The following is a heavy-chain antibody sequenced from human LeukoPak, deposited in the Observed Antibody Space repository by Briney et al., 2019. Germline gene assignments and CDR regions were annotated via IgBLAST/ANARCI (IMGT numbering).Heavy chain of an antibody. CDR2: INSDRSST. CDR3: ARDRGYSYGYRSPLDY. J-gene: IGHJ4*02. Sequence: GGPLRLSCPASGFSFSSYWMHWVRQAPGKGLVWVSRINSDRSSTSYADSVKGRFTISRDNAKNTLYLQMNSLRAEDTAVYYCARDRGYSYGYRSPLDYWGQGTLVTVSS. V-gene: IGHV3-74*01. CDR1: GFSFSSYW. D-gene: IGHD5-18*01.